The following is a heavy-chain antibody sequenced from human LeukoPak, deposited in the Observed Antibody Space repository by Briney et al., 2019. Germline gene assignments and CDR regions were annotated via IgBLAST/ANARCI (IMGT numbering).Heavy chain of an antibody. Sequence: GGSLRLSCAASRFMFRNYGMHWVRQAPGKGLEWVAVIWYDGSERYYGDSVKGRFTVSRDNSKNMLYLQMDSLRAEDTAVYYCATYNSGTIDHWGQGTLVTVSP. J-gene: IGHJ4*02. V-gene: IGHV3-33*03. CDR3: ATYNSGTIDH. CDR2: IWYDGSER. D-gene: IGHD1-1*01. CDR1: RFMFRNYG.